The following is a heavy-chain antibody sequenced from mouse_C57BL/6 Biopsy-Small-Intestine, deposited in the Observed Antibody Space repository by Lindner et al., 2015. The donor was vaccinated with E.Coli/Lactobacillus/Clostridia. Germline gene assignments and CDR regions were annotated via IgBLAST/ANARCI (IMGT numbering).Heavy chain of an antibody. CDR1: GDSFSGYY. J-gene: IGHJ3*01. CDR2: INPVSGGP. CDR3: AREAQRALDV. Sequence: SVKVSCKASGDSFSGYYMHWVRQAPGQGLEWLGRINPVSGGPRYPQDFRGRVTISSDPAISTVYMELTRLTSDDTAVYYCAREAQRALDVWGQGTVVTVSS. V-gene: IGHV1-19*01.